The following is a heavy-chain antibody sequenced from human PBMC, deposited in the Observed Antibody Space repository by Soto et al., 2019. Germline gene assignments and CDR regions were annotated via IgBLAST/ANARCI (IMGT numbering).Heavy chain of an antibody. D-gene: IGHD4-17*01. J-gene: IGHJ4*02. CDR1: GFTFSSYG. CDR2: ISYDGSNK. Sequence: QVQLVESGGGVVQPGRSLRLSCAASGFTFSSYGMHWLRQAQGKGLEWVAVISYDGSNKYYADSVKGRFTISRDNSKNTLYLQMNSLRAEDTAVYYCAKDSMVTTGLGWGQGTLVTVSS. V-gene: IGHV3-30*18. CDR3: AKDSMVTTGLG.